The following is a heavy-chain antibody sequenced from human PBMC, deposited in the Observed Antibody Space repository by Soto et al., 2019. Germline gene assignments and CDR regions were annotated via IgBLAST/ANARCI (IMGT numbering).Heavy chain of an antibody. V-gene: IGHV3-30-3*01. Sequence: QVQLVESGGGVVQPGRSLRLSCAASGFTFSPYTMHWVRQTPGKGLEWVAVISYDGSDKYYADSVRGRFTISRDNSKNTLFLQMNSLRAEDTALYYCARGGGFCGADFYKGGIDYWGQGALVTVSS. CDR2: ISYDGSDK. CDR3: ARGGGFCGADFYKGGIDY. CDR1: GFTFSPYT. D-gene: IGHD2-21*02. J-gene: IGHJ4*02.